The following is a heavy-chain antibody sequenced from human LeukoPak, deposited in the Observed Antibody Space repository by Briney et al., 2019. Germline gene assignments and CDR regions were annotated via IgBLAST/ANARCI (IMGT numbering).Heavy chain of an antibody. J-gene: IGHJ4*02. CDR2: IIPNLGIA. D-gene: IGHD3-22*01. Sequence: SVKVSCKASGGTFSSYAISWVRQAPGQGLEWMGRIIPNLGIANYAQKFQGRVTITADKSTSTAHMELSSLRSEDTAVYYCAGMYYYDSKGLPGYWGQGTLVTVSS. V-gene: IGHV1-69*04. CDR3: AGMYYYDSKGLPGY. CDR1: GGTFSSYA.